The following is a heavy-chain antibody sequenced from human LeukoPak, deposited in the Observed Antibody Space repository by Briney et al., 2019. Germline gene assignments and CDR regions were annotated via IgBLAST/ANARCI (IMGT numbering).Heavy chain of an antibody. D-gene: IGHD3-9*01. Sequence: PSGTLSLTCAVSGGSISSSNWWSWVRPPPGKGLEWIGEIYHSGSTNYNPSLKSRVTISVDKSKNQFSLKLSSVTAADTAVYYCARDRYYDILTGIFDYWGQGTLVTVSS. CDR2: IYHSGST. CDR1: GGSISSSNW. J-gene: IGHJ4*02. V-gene: IGHV4-4*02. CDR3: ARDRYYDILTGIFDY.